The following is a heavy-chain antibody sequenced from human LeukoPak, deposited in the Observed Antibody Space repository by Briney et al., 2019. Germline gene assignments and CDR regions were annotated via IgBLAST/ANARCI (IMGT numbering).Heavy chain of an antibody. CDR3: ASSPRGPATIDYYYYMDV. D-gene: IGHD2-2*01. V-gene: IGHV1-69*13. CDR2: IIPIFGTA. Sequence: GASVKVSCKASGGTFSSYAISWVRQAPGQGLEWMGGIIPIFGTANYAQKFQGRVTITADESTSTAYMELSSLRSEDTAVYYCASSPRGPATIDYYYYMDVWGKGTTVTVSS. J-gene: IGHJ6*03. CDR1: GGTFSSYA.